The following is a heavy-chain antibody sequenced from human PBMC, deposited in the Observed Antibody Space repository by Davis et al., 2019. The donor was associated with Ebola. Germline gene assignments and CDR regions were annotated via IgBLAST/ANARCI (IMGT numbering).Heavy chain of an antibody. CDR3: ARVLERWLTYYFDY. Sequence: PAGSLRLSCAASGFTFSSYAMSWVRQAPGKGLEWVSSVGTTGNTYYTDSVKGRFTISRDNAKNSLYLQMNSLRAEDTAVYYCARVLERWLTYYFDYWGQGTLVTVSS. CDR1: GFTFSSYA. CDR2: SVGTTGNT. V-gene: IGHV3-21*01. J-gene: IGHJ4*02. D-gene: IGHD5-24*01.